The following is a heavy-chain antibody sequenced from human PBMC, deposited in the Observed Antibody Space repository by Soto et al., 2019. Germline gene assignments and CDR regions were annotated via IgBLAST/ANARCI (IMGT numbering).Heavy chain of an antibody. V-gene: IGHV4-59*01. CDR2: IYYSGRT. J-gene: IGHJ6*02. CDR3: ARLVVVPHCSSGSCYSYYYGMDV. D-gene: IGHD2-15*01. Sequence: QVQLQESGPGLVKPSETLSLTCTVSGGSISSYYWSWIRQPTGKGLEWLGYIYYSGRTNYNPSLKSLVTVSVDTYNTQFSRKLSAVTAADTAVYYCARLVVVPHCSSGSCYSYYYGMDVWGQGTKVTVSS. CDR1: GGSISSYY.